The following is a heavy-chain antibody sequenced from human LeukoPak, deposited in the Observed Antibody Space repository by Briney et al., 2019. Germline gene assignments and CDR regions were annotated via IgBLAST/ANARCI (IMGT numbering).Heavy chain of an antibody. CDR1: GGSISSYY. Sequence: PSETLSLTCTVSGGSISSYYWSWIRQPPGKGLEWIGYIYYSGSTNYNPSLKSRVTISVDTSKNQFSLKLNSVTAADTAVYYCARDPRGGTSRDNWFDPWGQGTLVTVSS. D-gene: IGHD1-1*01. J-gene: IGHJ5*02. CDR2: IYYSGST. V-gene: IGHV4-59*01. CDR3: ARDPRGGTSRDNWFDP.